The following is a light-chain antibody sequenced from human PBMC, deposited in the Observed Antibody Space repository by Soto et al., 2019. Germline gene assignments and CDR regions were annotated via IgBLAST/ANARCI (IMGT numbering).Light chain of an antibody. Sequence: QSVLTQPASVSGSPGQSTTISCTGTSSDVGGYNYVSWYQQHPGKAPKFMIYDVSNRPSGVSNRFSGSKSGNTASLTISGLQAEDEADYYCCSYTTSNTRQIVFGTGTKLTVL. CDR1: SSDVGGYNY. V-gene: IGLV2-14*01. CDR2: DVS. CDR3: CSYTTSNTRQIV. J-gene: IGLJ1*01.